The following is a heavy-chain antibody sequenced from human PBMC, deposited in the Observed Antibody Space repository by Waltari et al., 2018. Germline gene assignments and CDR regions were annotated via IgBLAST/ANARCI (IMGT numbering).Heavy chain of an antibody. Sequence: QVQLQESGPGLVKPSGTLSLTCTVSGCSISSSSYYWGWIRQPPGKGLEWIGSIYYSGSTDNNPSLKSRVTITVDKYKNQFSLKLSSVTAADTAVYYCARCPPLGTGYYYGMDVWGQGTTVTVSS. J-gene: IGHJ6*02. CDR2: IYYSGST. V-gene: IGHV4-39*07. CDR1: GCSISSSSYY. D-gene: IGHD1-1*01. CDR3: ARCPPLGTGYYYGMDV.